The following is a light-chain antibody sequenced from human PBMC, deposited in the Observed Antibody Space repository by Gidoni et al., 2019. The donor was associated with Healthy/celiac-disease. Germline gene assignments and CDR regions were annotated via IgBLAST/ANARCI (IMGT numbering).Light chain of an antibody. CDR2: LGS. CDR3: MQALQTPRT. Sequence: QSPQLLIYLGSNRASGVPDRFSGSGSGTDFTLKISRVEAEDVGVYYCMQALQTPRTXGXGTIGDQT. V-gene: IGKV2-28*01. J-gene: IGKJ2*01.